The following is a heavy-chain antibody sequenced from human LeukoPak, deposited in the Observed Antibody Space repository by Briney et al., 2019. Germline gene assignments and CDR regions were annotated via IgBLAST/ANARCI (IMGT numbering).Heavy chain of an antibody. CDR2: MNPNSGNT. CDR1: GYNFRNYD. V-gene: IGHV1-8*01. D-gene: IGHD2/OR15-2a*01. J-gene: IGHJ6*02. CDR3: ARAEVSSDSFYHHGMDV. Sequence: ASVKVSCKASGYNFRNYDINWVRQATGRGLEWMGWMNPNSGNTGYAEKFQGRVTLTMYTSISTAYMEIGSLRSEDTAVYYCARAEVSSDSFYHHGMDVWGQGTTVTVSS.